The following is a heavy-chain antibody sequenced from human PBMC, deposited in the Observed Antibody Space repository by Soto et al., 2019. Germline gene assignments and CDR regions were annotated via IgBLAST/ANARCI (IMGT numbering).Heavy chain of an antibody. CDR3: ARGLGSSLFVDWFDP. V-gene: IGHV4-34*01. CDR1: GGSFSGYY. Sequence: LSLTCAVDGGSFSGYYWSWIRQPPGKGLEWIGEINHSGSTNYNPSLKSRVTISVDTSKNQFSLKLGSVTAADTAVYYCARGLGSSLFVDWFDPWGQGTLVTVSS. J-gene: IGHJ5*02. D-gene: IGHD6-13*01. CDR2: INHSGST.